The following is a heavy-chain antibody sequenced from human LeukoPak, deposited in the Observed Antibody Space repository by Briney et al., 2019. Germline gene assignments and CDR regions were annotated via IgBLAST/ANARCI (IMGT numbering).Heavy chain of an antibody. CDR1: AYTFTAYY. D-gene: IGHD5-18*01. V-gene: IGHV1-69*06. Sequence: SVKVSCKACAYTFTAYYMHWVRQVPGQGLEWMGRIIPIFGTANYAQKFQGRVTITADKSTSTAYMELSSLRSEDTAVYYCARGQRGYSYGYLPTPLDYWGQGTLVTVSS. CDR3: ARGQRGYSYGYLPTPLDY. CDR2: IIPIFGTA. J-gene: IGHJ4*02.